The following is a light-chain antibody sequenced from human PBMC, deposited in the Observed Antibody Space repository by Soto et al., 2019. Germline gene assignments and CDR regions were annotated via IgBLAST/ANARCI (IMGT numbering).Light chain of an antibody. J-gene: IGLJ1*01. CDR2: EVT. CDR1: RSDVGGYNY. Sequence: QSALTQPASVSGSPGQSITISCTGTRSDVGGYNYVSWYQHHPGKAPKLMIFEVTNRPSGVSNRFSGSKSGITASLTISGLQAEDEADYYCSSYTSTTTYVFGTGTKLTVL. CDR3: SSYTSTTTYV. V-gene: IGLV2-14*01.